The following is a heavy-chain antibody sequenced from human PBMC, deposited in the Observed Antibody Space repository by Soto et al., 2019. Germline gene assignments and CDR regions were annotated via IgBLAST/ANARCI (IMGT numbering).Heavy chain of an antibody. Sequence: PGGSLRLSCTASGLKFSDYAMTWVRQATGEGVECVSVVICRGNDPYYADSVKGRFTISRDNFKNTLYLQMKNLRAEDTATYFCATTIWRGIYTALYFWGQGAPVTVSS. CDR3: ATTIWRGIYTALYF. CDR1: GLKFSDYA. D-gene: IGHD1-20*01. V-gene: IGHV3-23*01. CDR2: VICRGNDP. J-gene: IGHJ4*02.